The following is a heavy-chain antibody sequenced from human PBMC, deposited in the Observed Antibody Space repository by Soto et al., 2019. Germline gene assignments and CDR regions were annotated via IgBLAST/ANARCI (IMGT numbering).Heavy chain of an antibody. CDR2: FSPILGTT. V-gene: IGHV1-69*11. Sequence: QVQLVQSGAEVKEPGSSVKVSCKASGGTFSSYSFSWVRQAPGQGLEWMGGFSPILGTTNYAQNFLVRVTITADEFTSTVYLELSSLRPEDTAVYYCARGVTSGSFPPFALWGQGTLVTVSS. CDR3: ARGVTSGSFPPFAL. D-gene: IGHD1-26*01. J-gene: IGHJ4*02. CDR1: GGTFSSYS.